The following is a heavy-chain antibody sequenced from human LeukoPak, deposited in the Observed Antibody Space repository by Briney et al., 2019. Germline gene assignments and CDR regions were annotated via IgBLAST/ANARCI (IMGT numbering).Heavy chain of an antibody. CDR1: GFTFSSYE. V-gene: IGHV3-48*03. Sequence: PGGSLRLSCAASGFTFSSYEMNWVRQAPGKGLEWVSYISSSGSTTYYADSVKGRFTISRDNAKNSLYLQMNSLRAEDTAVYYCAKDAYSSVRRYYFDYWGQGTLVTVSS. J-gene: IGHJ4*02. CDR2: ISSSGSTT. CDR3: AKDAYSSVRRYYFDY. D-gene: IGHD6-19*01.